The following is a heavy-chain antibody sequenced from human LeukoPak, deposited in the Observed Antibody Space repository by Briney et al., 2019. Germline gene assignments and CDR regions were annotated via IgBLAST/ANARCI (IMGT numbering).Heavy chain of an antibody. J-gene: IGHJ4*02. CDR2: IRASDGTT. CDR3: AKDIVGDWSTYYFDY. D-gene: IGHD1-26*01. Sequence: GGSLRLSCAASGFTFSSYEMNWVRQAPGKGPEWVSSIRASDGTTYYADSVKGRFTISRDNSKNTLYLQMKSLRAEDTAVYYCAKDIVGDWSTYYFDYWGQGTLVTVSS. V-gene: IGHV3-23*01. CDR1: GFTFSSYE.